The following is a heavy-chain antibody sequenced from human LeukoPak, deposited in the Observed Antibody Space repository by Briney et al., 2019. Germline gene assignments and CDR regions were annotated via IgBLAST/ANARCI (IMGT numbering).Heavy chain of an antibody. D-gene: IGHD3-22*01. CDR1: GYTLTELS. Sequence: ASVKVSCKVSGYTLTELSMHWVRQAPGKGLEWMGGFDPEDGETIYAQKFQGRVTMTEDTSTDTAYMELSSLRSEDTAVYYCATDLLYYYDSSVSGWGQGTLVTVSS. V-gene: IGHV1-24*01. CDR3: ATDLLYYYDSSVSG. J-gene: IGHJ4*02. CDR2: FDPEDGET.